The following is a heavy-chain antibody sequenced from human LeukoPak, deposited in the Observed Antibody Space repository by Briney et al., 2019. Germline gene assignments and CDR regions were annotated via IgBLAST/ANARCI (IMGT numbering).Heavy chain of an antibody. Sequence: GASVKVSCKASGYTFTGYYIHWVRQAPGQGLEWMGWINPNSGGTNYAQKFQGRVTMTRDTSISTAYMELSRLRSDDTAVYYCAREKGDGYNPFDYWGQGTLVTVSS. CDR3: AREKGDGYNPFDY. J-gene: IGHJ4*02. CDR1: GYTFTGYY. CDR2: INPNSGGT. D-gene: IGHD5-24*01. V-gene: IGHV1-2*02.